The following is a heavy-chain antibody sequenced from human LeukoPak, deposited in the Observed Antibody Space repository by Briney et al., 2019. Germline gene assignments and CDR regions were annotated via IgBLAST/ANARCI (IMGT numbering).Heavy chain of an antibody. CDR1: GFSVSSNY. J-gene: IGHJ4*02. Sequence: GGSLRLSCAASGFSVSSNYMTWVRQAPGKGLEWVSVTSTAGTTEYADSVKGRFTISRDSSRNTLYLQVNSLRAEDTALYFCARVSVRYTAADYWGQGTLVTVSS. CDR2: TSTAGTT. D-gene: IGHD3-10*02. V-gene: IGHV3-66*01. CDR3: ARVSVRYTAADY.